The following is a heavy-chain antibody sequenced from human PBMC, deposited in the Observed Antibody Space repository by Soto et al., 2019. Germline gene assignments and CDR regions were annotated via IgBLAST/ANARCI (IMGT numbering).Heavy chain of an antibody. CDR1: GGSISSGGYY. CDR2: IYTSGST. CDR3: ARDRLANWFDP. D-gene: IGHD6-25*01. Sequence: SETLSLTCTVSGGSISSGGYYWSWIRQPAGKGLEWIGRIYTSGSTNYNPSLKSRVTMSVDTSKNQFSLKLSSVTAADTAVYYCARDRLANWFDPWGQGTLVTVSS. V-gene: IGHV4-61*02. J-gene: IGHJ5*02.